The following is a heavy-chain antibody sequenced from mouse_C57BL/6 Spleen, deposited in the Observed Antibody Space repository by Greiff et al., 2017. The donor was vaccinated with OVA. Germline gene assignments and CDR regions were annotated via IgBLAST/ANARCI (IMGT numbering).Heavy chain of an antibody. CDR2: IDPSASYT. V-gene: IGHV1-59*01. CDR1: GYTFTSYW. J-gene: IGHJ2*01. Sequence: VQLQQPGAELVRPGTSVKLSCKASGYTFTSYWMHWVKQRPGQGLEWIGVIDPSASYTNYNQKFKGKATLTVDTSSSTAYMQLSSLTSEDSAVYYCARYAYYSNYGGFDYWGQGTTLTVSS. D-gene: IGHD2-5*01. CDR3: ARYAYYSNYGGFDY.